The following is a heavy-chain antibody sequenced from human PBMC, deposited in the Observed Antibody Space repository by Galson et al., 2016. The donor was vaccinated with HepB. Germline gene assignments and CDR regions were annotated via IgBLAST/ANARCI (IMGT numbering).Heavy chain of an antibody. Sequence: QSGAEVKKPGESLKISCKASGNSFTSHWIGWVRQMPGKGLEWMGIIHAADSRTKYSPSLQGHITIPTDKSINTAYLQWSSLRASDTAMYYCASAVNGLFWFDPWGQGTLVTVSS. D-gene: IGHD6-19*01. V-gene: IGHV5-51*01. CDR1: GNSFTSHW. CDR2: IHAADSRT. CDR3: ASAVNGLFWFDP. J-gene: IGHJ5*02.